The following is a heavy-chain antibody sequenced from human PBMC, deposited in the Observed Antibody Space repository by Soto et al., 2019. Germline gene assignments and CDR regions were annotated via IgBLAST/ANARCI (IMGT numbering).Heavy chain of an antibody. Sequence: SETLSLTCAVYGGSFSGYYWSWIRKPPGKGLEWIGEINHSGSTNYNPSLKSRVTISVDTSKNQFSLKLSSVTAADTAVYYCARGGIVATINWFDPWGQGTLVTVSS. CDR3: ARGGIVATINWFDP. D-gene: IGHD5-12*01. CDR1: GGSFSGYY. CDR2: INHSGST. V-gene: IGHV4-34*01. J-gene: IGHJ5*02.